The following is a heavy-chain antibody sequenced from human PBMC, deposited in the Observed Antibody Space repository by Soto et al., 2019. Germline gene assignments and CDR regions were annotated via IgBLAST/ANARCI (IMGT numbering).Heavy chain of an antibody. CDR3: AKVSQLRRLGYFDY. V-gene: IGHV3-23*01. CDR1: GFTFSSYA. CDR2: LSGGASST. J-gene: IGHJ4*02. Sequence: PGGSLRLSCAASGFTFSSYAMSWVRQAPGKGLEWVSALSGGASSTYYADSVKGRFTISRDNSKNTLYLQMDSLRAEDTAVYFCAKVSQLRRLGYFDYWGQGTLVTVSS. D-gene: IGHD2-2*01.